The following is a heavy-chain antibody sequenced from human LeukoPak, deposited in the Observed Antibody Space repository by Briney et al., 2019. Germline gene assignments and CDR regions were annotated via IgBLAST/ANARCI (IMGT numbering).Heavy chain of an antibody. CDR2: IYYSGRT. J-gene: IGHJ4*02. V-gene: IGHV4-39*07. CDR1: GDSINSGSYS. D-gene: IGHD5-18*01. CDR3: ARVDTGMAVTIDH. Sequence: SETLSLTCAVSGDSINSGSYSWSWIRQPPGKGLEWIGSIYYSGRTYYNPSLKSRVTISVDTSKNQFSLKLTSVTAADTAVYYCARVDTGMAVTIDHWGQGALVTVSS.